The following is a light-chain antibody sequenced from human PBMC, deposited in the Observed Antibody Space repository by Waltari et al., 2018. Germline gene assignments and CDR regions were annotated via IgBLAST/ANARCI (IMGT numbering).Light chain of an antibody. CDR1: QGIGPS. V-gene: IGKV1-NL1*01. CDR2: TAS. Sequence: DIQVTQSPSSLSASVGDRVAITCRANQGIGPSLAWYQQSPGKAPRLLLYTASRLATGVPSRFSGSASGAAFTLTINNLQPEDFATYYCQQYYTTPYTFGLGTKLEIK. CDR3: QQYYTTPYT. J-gene: IGKJ2*01.